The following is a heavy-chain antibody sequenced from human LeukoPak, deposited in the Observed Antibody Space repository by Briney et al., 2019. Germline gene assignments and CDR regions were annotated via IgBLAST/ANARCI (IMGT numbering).Heavy chain of an antibody. CDR3: ARDYDILTCYPAFDY. V-gene: IGHV3-21*01. J-gene: IGHJ4*02. CDR1: GFTFSSYS. D-gene: IGHD3-9*01. CDR2: ISSSSSYI. Sequence: GGSLRLSCAASGFTFSSYSMNWVRQAPGKGLEWVSSISSSSSYIYYADSVKGRFTISRDNAKNSLYLQMNSLRAEDTAVYYCARDYDILTCYPAFDYWGQRTLVTVSS.